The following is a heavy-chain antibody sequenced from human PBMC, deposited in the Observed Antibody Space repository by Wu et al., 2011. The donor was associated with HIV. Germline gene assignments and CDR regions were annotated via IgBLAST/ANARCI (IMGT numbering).Heavy chain of an antibody. D-gene: IGHD6-19*01. V-gene: IGHV1-69*01. Sequence: QVQLVQSGAEVKKPGSSVKVSCKASGGTFSSYAISWVRQAPGQGLEWMGGDIPVSETLKYAQKFQGRLTSTTDESTNTAYMELSSLRFEDTAVYYCVRDLSGTFDLWGQGTLVTVSS. CDR1: GGTFSSYA. CDR2: DIPVSETL. CDR3: VRDLSGTFDL. J-gene: IGHJ4*02.